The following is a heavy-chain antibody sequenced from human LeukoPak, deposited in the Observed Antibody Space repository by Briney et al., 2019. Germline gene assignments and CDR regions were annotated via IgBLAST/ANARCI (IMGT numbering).Heavy chain of an antibody. D-gene: IGHD3-9*01. CDR1: GFTFSSYA. CDR3: AKDHSYYDILTGYSLGYYYYGMDV. CDR2: ISGSGGST. V-gene: IGHV3-23*01. J-gene: IGHJ6*02. Sequence: PGGSLRLSCAASGFTFSSYAMSWVRQAPGKGLEWVSAISGSGGSTYYADSVKGRFTISRDNSKNTLYLQMNSLRAEDTAVYYCAKDHSYYDILTGYSLGYYYYGMDVWGQGTTVTVSS.